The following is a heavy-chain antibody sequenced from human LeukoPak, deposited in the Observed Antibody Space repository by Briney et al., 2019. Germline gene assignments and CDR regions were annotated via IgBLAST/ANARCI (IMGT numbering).Heavy chain of an antibody. CDR3: ARDGHIRGFDS. Sequence: SETLSLTCTVSGGSISSYYWSWIRRSAGKGLEWIGRVFHSGTTKNPSLKSRVTMSLDTSKNLLSLTMTSVTAADTTIYFCARDGHIRGFDSWGQETLVIVSS. J-gene: IGHJ4*02. D-gene: IGHD2-21*01. CDR2: VFHSGTT. CDR1: GGSISSYY. V-gene: IGHV4-4*07.